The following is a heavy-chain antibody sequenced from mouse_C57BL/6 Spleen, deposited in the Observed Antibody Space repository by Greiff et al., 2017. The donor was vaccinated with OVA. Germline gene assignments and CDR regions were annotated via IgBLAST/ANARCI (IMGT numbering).Heavy chain of an antibody. CDR3: ARDGDYDLFAY. V-gene: IGHV5-4*01. Sequence: EVKLQESGGGLVKPGGSLKLSCAASGFTFSSYAMSWVRQTPEKRLEWVATISDGGSYTYYPDNVKGRFTISRDNAKNNLYLQMSHLKSEDTAMYYCARDGDYDLFAYWGQGTLVTVSA. D-gene: IGHD2-4*01. CDR1: GFTFSSYA. CDR2: ISDGGSYT. J-gene: IGHJ3*01.